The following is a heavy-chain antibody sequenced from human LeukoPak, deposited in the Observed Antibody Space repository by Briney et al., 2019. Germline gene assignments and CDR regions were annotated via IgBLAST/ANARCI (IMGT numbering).Heavy chain of an antibody. V-gene: IGHV1-18*01. D-gene: IGHD2-15*01. CDR1: GFPFNTHA. CDR2: ISGYNGDT. J-gene: IGHJ1*01. CDR3: ARGIYAGAATGFQH. Sequence: ASVKVSCRASGFPFNTHAVAWVRQAPGQGLEWMGWISGYNGDTKYARKFQGRVVMTKDTSVTTAYMELSRLRSDDTAVYYCARGIYAGAATGFQHWGQGTLGTVSS.